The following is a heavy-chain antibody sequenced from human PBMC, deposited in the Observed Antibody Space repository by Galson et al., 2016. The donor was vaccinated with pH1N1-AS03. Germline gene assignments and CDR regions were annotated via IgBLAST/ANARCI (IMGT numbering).Heavy chain of an antibody. CDR2: LSGSGTPT. D-gene: IGHD3-22*01. CDR3: AKAKSTSTNEVVSPFDY. J-gene: IGHJ4*02. Sequence: SLRLSCAASGFTFKNYAMTWVRQAPGKGLEWVSGLSGSGTPTFYADSVKGRFTISRDNSKNTLYLQMNSLRAEDTAVYYCAKAKSTSTNEVVSPFDYWGQGTLVTVSS. V-gene: IGHV3-23*01. CDR1: GFTFKNYA.